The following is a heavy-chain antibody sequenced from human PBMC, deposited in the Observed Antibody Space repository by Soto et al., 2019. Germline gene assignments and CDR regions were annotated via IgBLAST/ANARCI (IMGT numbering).Heavy chain of an antibody. CDR2: ISGTGVPT. V-gene: IGHV3-23*01. CDR3: AKSFCSSSSCFFVWVDP. Sequence: EVQLLESGGGLVQPGGSLRLSCAASGFTFSSYAMSWVRQAPGKGPECISLISGTGVPTLYAESVNGRFSVSRDNSKNTLFLEMNNLRVDDTAIYYCAKSFCSSSSCFFVWVDPCGPGTVVTVSS. CDR1: GFTFSSYA. J-gene: IGHJ5*02. D-gene: IGHD2-2*01.